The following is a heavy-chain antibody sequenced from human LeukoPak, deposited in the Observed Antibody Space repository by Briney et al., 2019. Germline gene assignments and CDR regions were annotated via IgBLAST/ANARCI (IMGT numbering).Heavy chain of an antibody. V-gene: IGHV4-59*01. Sequence: PSGTLSLTCTVSGGSISSYYWSWIRQPPGKGLEWIGYIYYSGSTNYNPSLKSRVTISVDTSKNQFSLKLSSVTAADTAVYYCASFSAAGHYWGQGTLVTVSS. CDR1: GGSISSYY. D-gene: IGHD6-13*01. J-gene: IGHJ4*02. CDR3: ASFSAAGHY. CDR2: IYYSGST.